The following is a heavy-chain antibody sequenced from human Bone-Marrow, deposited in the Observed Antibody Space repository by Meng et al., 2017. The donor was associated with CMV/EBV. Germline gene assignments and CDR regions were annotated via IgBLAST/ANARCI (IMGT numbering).Heavy chain of an antibody. V-gene: IGHV1-18*01. CDR1: GYTCTSYG. CDR2: ISAYNGNT. CDR3: ARERYPYSSSSDY. J-gene: IGHJ4*02. Sequence: VPVVQSGAEVKKPGASVKVSCKASGYTCTSYGICWVRQAPGQVLEWMGWISAYNGNTNYAQQLQGRVTMTTDTSTSTAYMELRSLRSDDTAVYYCARERYPYSSSSDYWGQGTLVTVSS. D-gene: IGHD6-6*01.